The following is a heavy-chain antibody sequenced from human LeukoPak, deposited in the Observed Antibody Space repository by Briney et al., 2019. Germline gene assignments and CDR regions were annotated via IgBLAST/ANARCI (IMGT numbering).Heavy chain of an antibody. J-gene: IGHJ4*02. Sequence: GGSLRLSCAASGFTFNDYYMSWIRQAPGKGLEWLSYINIGGTNTHYADSVKGRFTISRDNAKNSLYLQMNSLRAEDAAVYYCAKEDCSGGRCYSLHYWGQGTLVTVSS. CDR1: GFTFNDYY. V-gene: IGHV3-11*01. D-gene: IGHD2-15*01. CDR3: AKEDCSGGRCYSLHY. CDR2: INIGGTNT.